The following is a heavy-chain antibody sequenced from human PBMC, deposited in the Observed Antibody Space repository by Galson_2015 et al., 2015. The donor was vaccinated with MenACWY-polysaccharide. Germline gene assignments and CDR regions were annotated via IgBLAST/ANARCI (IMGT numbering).Heavy chain of an antibody. CDR2: IQKDGSEK. Sequence: SLRLSCAASGFTFSNYWMPWVRQAPGKGLEWVANIQKDGSEKYYVDSVKGRFTISRDNAQYLQMNSLRAEDTAVYFCARGHYGMYLWGQGTTVTVSS. CDR3: ARGHYGMYL. V-gene: IGHV3-7*01. CDR1: GFTFSNYW. J-gene: IGHJ6*02.